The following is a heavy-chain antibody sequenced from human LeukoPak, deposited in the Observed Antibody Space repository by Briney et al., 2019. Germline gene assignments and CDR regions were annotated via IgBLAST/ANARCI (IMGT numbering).Heavy chain of an antibody. CDR3: ARCWGSGSYLFDAFDI. CDR1: GFTFSNYW. D-gene: IGHD1-26*01. Sequence: HPGGSLRLSCAASGFTFSNYWMNWVRQAPGKGLEWVANIKQDGSETYYVDSVKGRFTISRDNARNSLYLQMNSLRAEDTAVYYCARCWGSGSYLFDAFDIWGQGTMVTVSS. CDR2: IKQDGSET. J-gene: IGHJ3*02. V-gene: IGHV3-7*01.